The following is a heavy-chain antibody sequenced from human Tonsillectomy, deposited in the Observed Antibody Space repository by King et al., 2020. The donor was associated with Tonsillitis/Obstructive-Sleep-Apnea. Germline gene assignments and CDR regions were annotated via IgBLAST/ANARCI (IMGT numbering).Heavy chain of an antibody. Sequence: VQLVESGGGLVQPGGSLRLSCAASGFTFSRSWMHWVRQGPGKGLVWVSRLRSDGTAANYADSVRGRFTISRDNAKNTLYLQMNSLRAEDTAVYYCATLPGVWGKGTTVTVSS. D-gene: IGHD2-2*01. J-gene: IGHJ6*04. CDR3: ATLPGV. V-gene: IGHV3-74*01. CDR1: GFTFSRSW. CDR2: LRSDGTAA.